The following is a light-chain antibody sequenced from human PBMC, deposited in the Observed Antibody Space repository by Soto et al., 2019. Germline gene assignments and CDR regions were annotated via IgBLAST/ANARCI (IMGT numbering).Light chain of an antibody. CDR1: QDINNF. CDR3: QKYNSAPRT. CDR2: GAS. V-gene: IGKV1-27*01. Sequence: DTQMTQSPSSLSASVGDRVTITCRASQDINNFLAWYQQKPGKVPKLLIYGASTLQSGVPARFSGSASGTDFTLTISSLQPEDVATYYCQKYNSAPRTFGQGTKVEIK. J-gene: IGKJ1*01.